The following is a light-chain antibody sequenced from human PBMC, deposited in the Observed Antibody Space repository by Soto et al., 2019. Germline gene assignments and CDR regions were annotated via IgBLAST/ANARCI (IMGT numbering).Light chain of an antibody. CDR3: QQYNYYYT. V-gene: IGKV3-15*01. CDR2: GAS. Sequence: EIVMTQSPGTLSVSPGEGATLSCRASQSVSSKLAWYQQKPGQAPRLLIYGASTRATGIPARFSGSGSGTEFTLTITSLQSEDSAVYYCQQYNYYYTFVQGTKLEIK. J-gene: IGKJ2*01. CDR1: QSVSSK.